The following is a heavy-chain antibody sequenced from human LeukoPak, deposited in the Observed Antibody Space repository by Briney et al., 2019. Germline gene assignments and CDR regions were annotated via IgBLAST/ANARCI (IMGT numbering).Heavy chain of an antibody. CDR3: ARRIGYNWRKREVLDY. CDR1: GYSISSGYY. Sequence: SETLSLTCTVSGYSISSGYYWGWIRQPPGKGLEWIGSIYHSGSTYYNPSLKSRVTISVDTSKNQFSLKLSSVTAADTAVYYCARRIGYNWRKREVLDYWGQGTLVTVSS. D-gene: IGHD5-24*01. CDR2: IYHSGST. J-gene: IGHJ4*02. V-gene: IGHV4-38-2*02.